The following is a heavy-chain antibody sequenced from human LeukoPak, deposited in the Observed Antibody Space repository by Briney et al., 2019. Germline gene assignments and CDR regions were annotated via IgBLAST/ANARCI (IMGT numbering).Heavy chain of an antibody. J-gene: IGHJ6*03. CDR1: GYTFTSYD. CDR3: ARPGSSSHYYYYYMDV. CDR2: MNPNSGNT. Sequence: ASVKVSCKASGYTFTSYDINWVRQATGQGLEWMGWMNPNSGNTGYAQKFQGRVTMTRNTSISTAYMELSSLRSEDTAVYYCARPGSSSHYYYYYMDVWGQGTMVTVSS. D-gene: IGHD6-13*01. V-gene: IGHV1-8*01.